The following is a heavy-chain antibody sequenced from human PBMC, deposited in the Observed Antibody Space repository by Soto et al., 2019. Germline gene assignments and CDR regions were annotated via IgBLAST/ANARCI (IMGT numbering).Heavy chain of an antibody. Sequence: SETLSLTCGVYGGSFRNYYWIWVRQPPGKCLELIGEVNHSGEATYNPSLQSRITISLDTPNNQFSLKMTSVTAADTAMYFWTRAARLPRCWFEPWGKGTQGTVSS. D-gene: IGHD3-3*01. V-gene: IGHV4-34*01. CDR2: VNHSGEA. J-gene: IGHJ5*02. CDR1: GGSFRNYY. CDR3: TRAARLPRCWFEP.